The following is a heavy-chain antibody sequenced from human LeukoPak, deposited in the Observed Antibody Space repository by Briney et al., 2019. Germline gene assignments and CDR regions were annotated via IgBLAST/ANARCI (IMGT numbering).Heavy chain of an antibody. CDR2: IYYSEST. CDR1: GVSISSYY. CDR3: ARAIHYYDSSGYKGAFDI. D-gene: IGHD3-22*01. Sequence: PSETLSLTCTVSGVSISSYYWSWTRQPPGEGLERIGYIYYSESTNYNPSLKSRVTISVDTSKNQFSLKLSSVTAADTAVYYCARAIHYYDSSGYKGAFDIWGQGTMVTVSS. V-gene: IGHV4-59*01. J-gene: IGHJ3*02.